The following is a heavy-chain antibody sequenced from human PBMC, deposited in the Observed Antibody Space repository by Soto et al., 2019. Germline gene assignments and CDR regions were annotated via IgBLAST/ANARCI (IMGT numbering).Heavy chain of an antibody. Sequence: QVQVQQSGPGLLEPSETLSLACTVSSGPSKSHNWGWIRQPPGRGLERIGYVYDTWSTSYNPSLRSRVTVSAATSTNRISLTLRFVTAADSAVYYCVRQGIGFLQGLLDVWGQGTTVIVSS. V-gene: IGHV4-59*08. CDR1: SGPSKSHN. CDR3: VRQGIGFLQGLLDV. CDR2: VYDTWST. J-gene: IGHJ6*01. D-gene: IGHD3-10*01.